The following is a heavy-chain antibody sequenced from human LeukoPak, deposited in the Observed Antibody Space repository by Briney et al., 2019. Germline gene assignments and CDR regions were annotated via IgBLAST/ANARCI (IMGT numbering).Heavy chain of an antibody. V-gene: IGHV4-39*01. CDR1: GGSISSTSYY. D-gene: IGHD1-26*01. Sequence: PSETLSLTCTVSGGSISSTSYYWGWIRQPPGKGLEWIGSIYYSGTTYYNPSLRSRVTISVGTSKNQFSLKLRSVTAADTAVYHCATHLNSGSYEGALDIWGQGTMVTVSS. CDR3: ATHLNSGSYEGALDI. J-gene: IGHJ3*02. CDR2: IYYSGTT.